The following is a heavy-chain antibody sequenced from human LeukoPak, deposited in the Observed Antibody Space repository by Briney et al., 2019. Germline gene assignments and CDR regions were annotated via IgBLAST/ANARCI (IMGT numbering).Heavy chain of an antibody. Sequence: GGSLRLSCAASGFTFITYAIYWVRQAPGKGLEWVSGISYDGSNKYYADSVKGRFTISRDNSKNTLYLQMNSLRAEDTAVYYCARSNLVVVAATLFDYWGQRPLVTVPS. D-gene: IGHD2-15*01. V-gene: IGHV3-30*04. J-gene: IGHJ4*02. CDR2: ISYDGSNK. CDR3: ARSNLVVVAATLFDY. CDR1: GFTFITYA.